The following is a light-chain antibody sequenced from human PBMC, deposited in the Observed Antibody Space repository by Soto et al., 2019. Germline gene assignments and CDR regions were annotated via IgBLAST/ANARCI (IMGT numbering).Light chain of an antibody. J-gene: IGKJ2*01. Sequence: EIVLTQSPGTLSLSPGERATLSCRASQSVSSSYLAWYQQKPGQAPRLLIYGASSRATGIPDRFSGSWSGTAFTLTITRLEPEDFAMYYCEQYGSSPYAVGPGTKLEIK. V-gene: IGKV3-20*01. CDR3: EQYGSSPYA. CDR2: GAS. CDR1: QSVSSSY.